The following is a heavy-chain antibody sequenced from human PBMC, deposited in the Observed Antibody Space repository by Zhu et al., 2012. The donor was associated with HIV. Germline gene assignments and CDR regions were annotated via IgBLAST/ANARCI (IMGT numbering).Heavy chain of an antibody. CDR1: GGSISTYY. Sequence: QVQLQESGPGLVKPSETLSLTCIVSGGSISTYYWSWIRQPPGKGLEWIGYFYISGSTNYSPSLKSRVLISVDTSKNQFSLKLRSVTAADTAVYYCARGKDYSDSSGSCYHFDYWGQGKLVTVSS. CDR2: FYISGST. D-gene: IGHD3-22*01. CDR3: ARGKDYSDSSGSCYHFDY. J-gene: IGHJ4*02. V-gene: IGHV4-4*09.